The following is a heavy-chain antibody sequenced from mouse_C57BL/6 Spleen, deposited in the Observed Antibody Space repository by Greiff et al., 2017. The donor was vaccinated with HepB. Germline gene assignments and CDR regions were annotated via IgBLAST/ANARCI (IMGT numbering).Heavy chain of an antibody. CDR1: GYTFTDYE. V-gene: IGHV1-15*01. J-gene: IGHJ2*01. CDR3: TRFRITTVGATDY. CDR2: IDPETGGT. D-gene: IGHD1-1*01. Sequence: QVQLQQSGAELVRPGASVTLSCKASGYTFTDYEMHWVKQTPVHGLEWIGAIDPETGGTAYNQKFKGKAILTADKSSSTAYMELRSLTSEDSAVYYCTRFRITTVGATDYWGQGTTLTVSS.